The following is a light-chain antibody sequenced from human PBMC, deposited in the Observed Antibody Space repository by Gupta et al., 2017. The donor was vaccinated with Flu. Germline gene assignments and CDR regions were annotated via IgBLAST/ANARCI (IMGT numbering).Light chain of an antibody. J-gene: IGKJ4*01. Sequence: EIVLTQSPATLSLSPGERDNLSCRASQSVSSYLAWYQQKPGQAPRLLIYDASNRATGIPARFSGSGSGTDFTLTISSLEPEDFAVYYCQQRSNCPLTFGGGTKVEIK. CDR3: QQRSNCPLT. V-gene: IGKV3-11*01. CDR2: DAS. CDR1: QSVSSY.